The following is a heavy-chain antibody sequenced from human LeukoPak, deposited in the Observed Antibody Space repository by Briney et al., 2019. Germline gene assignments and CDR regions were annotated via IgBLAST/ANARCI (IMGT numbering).Heavy chain of an antibody. V-gene: IGHV3-48*03. CDR2: INSSGSTI. CDR3: ARNYDFWSGSHPFDY. J-gene: IGHJ4*02. D-gene: IGHD3-3*01. Sequence: GGPLRLSCAASRFTFSSYEMKWLPQAPGKGLEGCSYINSSGSTIYYADSVKGRLTISRDNAKNSLYLQKNSLRAEDTAVYYCARNYDFWSGSHPFDYGGREPWSPSPQ. CDR1: RFTFSSYE.